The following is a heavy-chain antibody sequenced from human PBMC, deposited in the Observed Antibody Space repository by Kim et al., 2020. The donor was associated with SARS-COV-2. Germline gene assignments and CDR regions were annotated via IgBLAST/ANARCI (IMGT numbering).Heavy chain of an antibody. CDR3: ARGATYYDILTGDPYYYYGMDV. Sequence: GGSLRRSCAASGFTFSSYSMNWVRQAPGKGLEWVSSISSSSSYIYYADSVKGRFTISRDNAKNSLYLQMNSLRAEDTAVYYCARGATYYDILTGDPYYYYGMDVWGQGTTVTVSS. V-gene: IGHV3-21*01. CDR1: GFTFSSYS. CDR2: ISSSSSYI. J-gene: IGHJ6*02. D-gene: IGHD3-9*01.